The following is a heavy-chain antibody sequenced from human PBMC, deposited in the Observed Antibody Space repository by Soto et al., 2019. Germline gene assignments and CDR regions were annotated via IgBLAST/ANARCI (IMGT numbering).Heavy chain of an antibody. CDR2: ISYDGSYQ. Sequence: QVQLVESGGGVVQPGTSLRLSCEASGFALNKFGMHWVRQAPGKGLEWVAFISYDGSYQYYADSVQGRLTITRDNSMNTLNMQVNSLRREDTAVYYCAKGGEVGGVLGDHWGQGTLVTVSS. J-gene: IGHJ4*02. CDR3: AKGGEVGGVLGDH. D-gene: IGHD1-26*01. CDR1: GFALNKFG. V-gene: IGHV3-30*18.